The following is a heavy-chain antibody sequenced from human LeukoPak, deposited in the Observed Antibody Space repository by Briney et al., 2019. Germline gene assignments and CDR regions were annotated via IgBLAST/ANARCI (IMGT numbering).Heavy chain of an antibody. V-gene: IGHV3-30*02. J-gene: IGHJ4*02. CDR3: AKDPYDFWSGYYDY. Sequence: GGSLRLSCAASGFTFSSYGMHWVRQAPGKGLEWVAFIRYDGSSKYYADPVKGRFTISRDNSKNTLYLQMNSLRAEDTAVYYCAKDPYDFWSGYYDYWGQGTLVTVSS. CDR1: GFTFSSYG. D-gene: IGHD3-3*01. CDR2: IRYDGSSK.